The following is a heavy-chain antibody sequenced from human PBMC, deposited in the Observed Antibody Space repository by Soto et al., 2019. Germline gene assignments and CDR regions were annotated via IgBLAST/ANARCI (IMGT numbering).Heavy chain of an antibody. CDR3: VLRWYYYDSSGYYHDAFDI. CDR1: GFTFSSYA. CDR2: ISGSGGST. D-gene: IGHD3-22*01. V-gene: IGHV3-23*01. Sequence: PGGSLRLSCAASGFTFSSYAMSWVRQAPGKGLEWVSAISGSGGSTYYADSVKGRFTISRDNSKNTLYLQMNSLRAEDTAVYYCVLRWYYYDSSGYYHDAFDIWGQGTMVTVSS. J-gene: IGHJ3*02.